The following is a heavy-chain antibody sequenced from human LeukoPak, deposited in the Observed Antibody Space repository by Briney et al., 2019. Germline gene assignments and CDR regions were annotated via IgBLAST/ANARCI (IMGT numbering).Heavy chain of an antibody. D-gene: IGHD6-19*01. CDR1: RGSISSGDYY. Sequence: SETLSLTCTVYRGSISSGDYYWSWIRQPPGKGLEWIGYIYYSGSTYYNPSLKSRVTISVDTSKNQFSLKLSSVTAADTAVYYCARDVYRSGWYDVGYWGQGTLVNVSS. V-gene: IGHV4-30-4*01. CDR3: ARDVYRSGWYDVGY. J-gene: IGHJ4*02. CDR2: IYYSGST.